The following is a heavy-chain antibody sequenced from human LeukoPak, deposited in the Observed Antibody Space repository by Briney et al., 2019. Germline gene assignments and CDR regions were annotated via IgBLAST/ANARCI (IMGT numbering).Heavy chain of an antibody. CDR3: ARVSLNWNYGGVDY. Sequence: ASETLSLTCPVSGGSISSGGYDWRGIRQHPGKGLEWIRYLYKRGSTYYNPYLKRRVTISVDTYKNQFSLKLSSVTAADTAVYYCARVSLNWNYGGVDYWGQGTLVTVSS. CDR1: GGSISSGGYD. V-gene: IGHV4-31*03. D-gene: IGHD1-7*01. CDR2: LYKRGST. J-gene: IGHJ4*02.